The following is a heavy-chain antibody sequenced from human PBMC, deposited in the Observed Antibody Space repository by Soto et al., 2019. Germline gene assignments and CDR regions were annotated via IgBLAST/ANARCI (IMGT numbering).Heavy chain of an antibody. J-gene: IGHJ4*02. V-gene: IGHV3-23*01. CDR3: ARVASDYINSVDH. D-gene: IGHD4-4*01. CDR1: GFTFNAYA. CDR2: IGGSGGNR. Sequence: EVQLLESGGGLVQPGGSLRLSCAASGFTFNAYAMTWVRQAPGKGLEWVSAIGGSGGNRYYAASVKGRFTISRDNSKHTLDLQMSRRRVEDTAVYYCARVASDYINSVDHWGQGILVTVSS.